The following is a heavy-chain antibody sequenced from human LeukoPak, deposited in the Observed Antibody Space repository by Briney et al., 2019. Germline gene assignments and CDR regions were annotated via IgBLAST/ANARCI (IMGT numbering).Heavy chain of an antibody. CDR2: IWYDGSNK. J-gene: IGHJ4*02. CDR1: GFTFSSYG. D-gene: IGHD5-12*01. Sequence: PGGSLRLSCAASGFTFSSYGMHWVRQAPGKGLEWVAVIWYDGSNKYYADSVKGRFTISRDNSKNTLYLQMNSLRAEDTAVYYCARKWLRWSLDYWGQGTLVTVSS. V-gene: IGHV3-33*08. CDR3: ARKWLRWSLDY.